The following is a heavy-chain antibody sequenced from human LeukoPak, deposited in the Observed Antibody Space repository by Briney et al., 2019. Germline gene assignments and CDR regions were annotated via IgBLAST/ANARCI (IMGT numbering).Heavy chain of an antibody. D-gene: IGHD3-16*01. CDR1: GNTFTSSH. CDR2: INIGDGYT. Sequence: ASVKVSCKASGNTFTSSHMHWVRQAPGPGLEWMGIINIGDGYTKYAQKFQGRVTVTRDTSTSTLYMELSSLRSEDTAVYYCAKDRGGSYTFDIWGQGTMVTVSS. CDR3: AKDRGGSYTFDI. J-gene: IGHJ3*02. V-gene: IGHV1-46*01.